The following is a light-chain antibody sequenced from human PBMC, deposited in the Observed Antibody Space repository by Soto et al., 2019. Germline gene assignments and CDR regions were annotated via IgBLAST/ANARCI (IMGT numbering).Light chain of an antibody. CDR3: AAWDDSLNGWV. J-gene: IGLJ3*02. Sequence: QSVLTQPPSASGTPGQRVTISCSGSSSNIGSNTVNWYQQLPGTAPKLLIYSNNQRPSGVPDRFSGSKSGTSASLAIGGLQSEDEADYYWAAWDDSLNGWVFGGGTKLTVL. CDR1: SSNIGSNT. CDR2: SNN. V-gene: IGLV1-44*01.